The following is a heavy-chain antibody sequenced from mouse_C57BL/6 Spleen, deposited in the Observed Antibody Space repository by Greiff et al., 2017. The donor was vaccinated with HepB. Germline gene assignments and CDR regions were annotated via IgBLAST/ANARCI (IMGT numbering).Heavy chain of an antibody. CDR3: ARSYDYDVGWFAY. V-gene: IGHV1-4*01. Sequence: VQLQESGAELARPGASVKMSCKASGYTFTSYTMHWVKQRPGQGLEWIGYINPSSGYTKYNQKFKDKATLTADKSSSTAYMQLSSLTSEDSAVYDCARSYDYDVGWFAYWGQGTLVTVSA. J-gene: IGHJ3*01. D-gene: IGHD2-4*01. CDR2: INPSSGYT. CDR1: GYTFTSYT.